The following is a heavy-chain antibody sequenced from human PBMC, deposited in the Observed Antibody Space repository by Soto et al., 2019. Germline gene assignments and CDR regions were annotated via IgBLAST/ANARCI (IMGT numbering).Heavy chain of an antibody. J-gene: IGHJ4*02. CDR1: GFTFSGYA. D-gene: IGHD5-18*01. CDR2: IWYDGTNT. CDR3: ARAGGYGYGEQTFDY. V-gene: IGHV3-33*01. Sequence: QVQLVESGGGVVQPGRSLRLSCAASGFTFSGYAVHRVRQAPDKGLEWVAVIWYDGTNTYYGDSVKGRFTVSRDNSKNTLWLQMSSLRVEDTAVYYCARAGGYGYGEQTFDYWGQGTLVTVSS.